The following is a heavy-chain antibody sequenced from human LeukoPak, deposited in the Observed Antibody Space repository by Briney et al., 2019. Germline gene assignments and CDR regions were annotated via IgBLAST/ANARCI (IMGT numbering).Heavy chain of an antibody. CDR2: IGSSGSTI. V-gene: IGHV3-48*03. Sequence: GGSLRLSCAASGFTLTDYEMNWVRQAPGKGLEWISYIGSSGSTIYYADSVKGRFSISRDNAKNSLYLQMNSLRAEDTAVYFCARRFDDWGQGTLVTVSS. J-gene: IGHJ4*02. CDR3: ARRFDD. CDR1: GFTLTDYE.